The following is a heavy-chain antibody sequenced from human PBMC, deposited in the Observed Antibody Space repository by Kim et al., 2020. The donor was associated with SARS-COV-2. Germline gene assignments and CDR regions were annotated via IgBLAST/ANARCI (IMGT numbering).Heavy chain of an antibody. CDR1: GFTFSSYE. Sequence: GGSLRLSCAASGFTFSSYEMNWVRQAPGKGLEWVSYISSSGSTIYYADSVKGRFTISRDNAKNSLYLQMNSLRAEDTAVYYCARDGVYAHLFDYWGQGTLVTVSS. CDR2: ISSSGSTI. J-gene: IGHJ4*02. D-gene: IGHD2-8*01. V-gene: IGHV3-48*03. CDR3: ARDGVYAHLFDY.